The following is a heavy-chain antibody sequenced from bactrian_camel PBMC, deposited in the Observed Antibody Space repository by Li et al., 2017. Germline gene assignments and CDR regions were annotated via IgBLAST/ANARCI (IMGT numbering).Heavy chain of an antibody. V-gene: IGHV3S53*01. D-gene: IGHD1*01. Sequence: VQLVESGGGSVQTGGSLRLSCKASESTTCMGWFRQGATEDREEVATIGGDGRTTYESFAKGRFTIAQYNDRNTVFLQMNSLKPEDTAVYYCAADWNAYGRPWCTAGRTKFDYWGQGTQVTFS. CDR2: IGGDGRT. CDR3: AADWNAYGRPWCTAGRTKFDY. CDR1: ESTTC. J-gene: IGHJ4*01.